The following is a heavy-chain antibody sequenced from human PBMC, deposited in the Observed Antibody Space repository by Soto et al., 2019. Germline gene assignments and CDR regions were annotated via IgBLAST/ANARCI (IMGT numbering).Heavy chain of an antibody. CDR2: INAGNGNT. J-gene: IGHJ4*02. CDR3: ARELGSGWYVYDY. Sequence: ASVKVSCKASGYTFTSYAMHWVRQAPGQRLEWMGWINAGNGNTKYSQKFQGRVTITRDTSASTAYMELSSLRSEDTAVYYCARELGSGWYVYDYWGQGTLVTVSS. CDR1: GYTFTSYA. D-gene: IGHD6-19*01. V-gene: IGHV1-3*01.